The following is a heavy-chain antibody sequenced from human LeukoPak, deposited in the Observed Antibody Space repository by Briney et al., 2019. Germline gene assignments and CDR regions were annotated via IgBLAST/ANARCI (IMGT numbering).Heavy chain of an antibody. D-gene: IGHD6-19*01. CDR2: ISPSGSTI. V-gene: IGHV3-48*03. CDR1: GFTFSSYE. CDR3: ARRRLDSYYYGMDV. J-gene: IGHJ6*02. Sequence: GGSLRLSCAASGFTFSSYEMNWVRQAPGKGLEWVLYISPSGSTIHYADSVKGRLTISRDNAKNSVFLQMNSLGVEDTAVYYCARRRLDSYYYGMDVWGQGTTVTVSS.